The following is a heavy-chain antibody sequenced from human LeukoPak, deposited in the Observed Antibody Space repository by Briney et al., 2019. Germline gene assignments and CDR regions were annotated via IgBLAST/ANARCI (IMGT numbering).Heavy chain of an antibody. CDR1: GFTFDDYG. J-gene: IGHJ4*02. V-gene: IGHV3-20*04. CDR2: INCNGGST. Sequence: GGSLRLSCAASGFTFDDYGMSWVRQAAGKGLEWVSRINCNGGSTGYADSVKGRFTISRDNAKNSLYLQLNSLRAEDTALYYCARRTLEWLALDYWGQGTLVTVSS. D-gene: IGHD3-3*01. CDR3: ARRTLEWLALDY.